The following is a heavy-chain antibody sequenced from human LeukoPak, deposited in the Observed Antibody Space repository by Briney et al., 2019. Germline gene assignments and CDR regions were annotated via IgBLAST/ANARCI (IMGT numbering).Heavy chain of an antibody. D-gene: IGHD5-24*01. J-gene: IGHJ4*02. Sequence: PGGPLRLSCAASGFTVSSNYMSWVRQAPGKGLEWVSVIYSGGSTYYADSVKGRFTISRDNSKNTLYLQMNSLRAEDTAVYYCARDGDGYNYKLDYWGQGTLVTVSS. CDR2: IYSGGST. CDR3: ARDGDGYNYKLDY. V-gene: IGHV3-53*01. CDR1: GFTVSSNY.